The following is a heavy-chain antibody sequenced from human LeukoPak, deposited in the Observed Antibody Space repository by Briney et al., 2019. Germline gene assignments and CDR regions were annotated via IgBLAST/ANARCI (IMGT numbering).Heavy chain of an antibody. Sequence: SETLSLTCGVYGGSFSGYYWSWIRQPPGRGLEWIGEVSQTGSGRTNYNPSLKSRVTISVDTSKNQFSLKLSSVTAGDTAVYYCVGEGGDYWGQGTLVTVSS. D-gene: IGHD3-10*01. CDR3: VGEGGDY. J-gene: IGHJ4*02. CDR2: VSQTGSGRT. CDR1: GGSFSGYY. V-gene: IGHV4-34*01.